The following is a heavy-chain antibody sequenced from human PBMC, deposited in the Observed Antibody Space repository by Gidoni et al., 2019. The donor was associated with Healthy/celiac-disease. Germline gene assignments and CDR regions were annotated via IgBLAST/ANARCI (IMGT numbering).Heavy chain of an antibody. V-gene: IGHV3-33*01. J-gene: IGHJ4*02. D-gene: IGHD2-15*01. CDR3: ARDDVVVVAATLDY. CDR1: GVTFSSYG. Sequence: QVQLVESGGGVVQPGRSLRLSCAASGVTFSSYGMHWVRQAPGKGLEWVAVIWYDGSNKYYADSVKGRFTISRDNSKNTLYLQMNSLRAEDTAVYYCARDDVVVVAATLDYWGQGTLVTVSS. CDR2: IWYDGSNK.